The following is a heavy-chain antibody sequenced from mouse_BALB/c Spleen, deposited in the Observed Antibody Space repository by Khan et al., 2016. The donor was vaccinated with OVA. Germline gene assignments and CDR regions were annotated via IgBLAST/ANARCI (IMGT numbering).Heavy chain of an antibody. V-gene: IGHV9-3-1*01. CDR1: GYTFTNYV. Sequence: QIQLVQSGPELKKPGETVKISCKASGYTFTNYVMNWVKQAPGKGLKWMGWINTYIGEPTYSDDFKGRFAFSLETSASTAYLQINNLKSEDTATDFCARGNRDFDYWGQGTTLTVSS. D-gene: IGHD2-1*01. CDR3: ARGNRDFDY. J-gene: IGHJ2*01. CDR2: INTYIGEP.